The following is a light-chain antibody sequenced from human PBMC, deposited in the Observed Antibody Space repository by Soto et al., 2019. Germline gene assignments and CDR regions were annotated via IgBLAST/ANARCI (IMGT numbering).Light chain of an antibody. CDR1: RGHRINT. CDR3: QTWDSSNRA. Sequence: QSVLTQSSCASTSPGSSVKLTCTQSRGHRINTIAWHQHQPGKAPRYLMRLEGSGTYNKGSGVPDRFSGFSPGADRYLTISNLQSEDKADYYCQTWDSSNRAFGVGTKVTVL. CDR2: LEGSGTY. V-gene: IGLV4-60*03. J-gene: IGLJ3*02.